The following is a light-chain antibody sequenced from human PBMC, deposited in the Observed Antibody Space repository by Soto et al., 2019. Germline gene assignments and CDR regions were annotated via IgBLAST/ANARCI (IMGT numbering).Light chain of an antibody. CDR1: SSNIGNNY. CDR3: GTWDSSLSAYV. J-gene: IGLJ1*01. CDR2: ENN. Sequence: QSVLTQPPSVSAAPGQKVTISCSGSSSNIGNNYVSWYQQLPGTAPKLLIYENNKRPSGIPDRFSGSKSGTSATLGITGLQTGDEANYYCGTWDSSLSAYVFGPGTKFTVL. V-gene: IGLV1-51*02.